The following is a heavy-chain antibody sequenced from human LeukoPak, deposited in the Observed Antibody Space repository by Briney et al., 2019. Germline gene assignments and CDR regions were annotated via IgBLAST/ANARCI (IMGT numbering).Heavy chain of an antibody. CDR3: ARDQYYYDSSGSLGY. CDR1: GYTFTGYY. V-gene: IGHV1-2*02. Sequence: ASVKVSCKASGYTFTGYYMHWVRQAPGQGLEWMGWINPNSGGTNYAQKFQGRVTMTRDTSISTAYMELSRLRFDDTAVYYCARDQYYYDSSGSLGYWGQGTLVTVSS. D-gene: IGHD3-22*01. J-gene: IGHJ4*02. CDR2: INPNSGGT.